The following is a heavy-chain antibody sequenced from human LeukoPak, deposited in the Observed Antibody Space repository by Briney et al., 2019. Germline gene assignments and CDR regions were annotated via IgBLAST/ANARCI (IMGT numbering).Heavy chain of an antibody. CDR1: GFTFSNAW. J-gene: IGHJ4*02. CDR2: ISSSSSYI. Sequence: GGSLRLSCAASGFTFSNAWMNWVRQAPGKGLEWVSSISSSSSYIYYADSVKGRFTISRDNSKNTLYLQMNSLRAEDTAVYYCARDQMDYWGQGTLVTVSS. CDR3: ARDQMDY. V-gene: IGHV3-21*04.